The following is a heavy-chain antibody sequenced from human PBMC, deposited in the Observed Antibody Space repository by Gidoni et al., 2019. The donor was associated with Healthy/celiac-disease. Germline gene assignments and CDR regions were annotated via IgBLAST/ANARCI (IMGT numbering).Heavy chain of an antibody. CDR2: IYHSGST. Sequence: QLQLQESGSGLVKPSQTLSLTCAVSGGSISSGGYSWSWIRQPPGKGLEWIGYIYHSGSTYYNPSLKSRVTISVDRSKNQFSLKLSSVTAADTAVYYCARGSGYDSPYYYYYGMDVWGQGTTVTVSS. CDR3: ARGSGYDSPYYYYYGMDV. V-gene: IGHV4-30-2*01. D-gene: IGHD5-12*01. J-gene: IGHJ6*02. CDR1: GGSISSGGYS.